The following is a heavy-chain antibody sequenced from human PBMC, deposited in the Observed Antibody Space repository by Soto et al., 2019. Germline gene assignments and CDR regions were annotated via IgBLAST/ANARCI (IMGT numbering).Heavy chain of an antibody. J-gene: IGHJ6*02. CDR1: GGTFSSYA. Sequence: QVQLVQSGAEVKKPGTSVKVSCKASGGTFSSYAISWVRQAPGQGLEWMGGIIPMSGKGKFAQQFQGRVTITADESTRTVYMELSSLRSEDTAVYYCARDRQDSNGWSTFFYGLDVWGQGTRVTVSS. D-gene: IGHD6-19*01. CDR3: ARDRQDSNGWSTFFYGLDV. V-gene: IGHV1-69*01. CDR2: IIPMSGKG.